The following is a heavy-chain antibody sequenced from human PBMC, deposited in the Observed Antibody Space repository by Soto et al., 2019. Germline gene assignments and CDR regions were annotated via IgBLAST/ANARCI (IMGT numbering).Heavy chain of an antibody. J-gene: IGHJ6*02. V-gene: IGHV1-18*01. D-gene: IGHD3-16*02. CDR1: GYTFTSYG. Sequence: SVKVSCKASGYTFTSYGISWVRQAPGQGLEWMGWISAYNGNTNYAQKLQGRVTMTTDTSTSTAYMELRSLRSDDTAVYYCARGEVIQSISYFYYGMDVWGQGTTVTVSS. CDR3: ARGEVIQSISYFYYGMDV. CDR2: ISAYNGNT.